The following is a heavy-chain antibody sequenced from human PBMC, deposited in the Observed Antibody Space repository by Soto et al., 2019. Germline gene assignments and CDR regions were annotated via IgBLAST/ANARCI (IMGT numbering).Heavy chain of an antibody. CDR1: GYTFTTYG. J-gene: IGHJ6*02. CDR3: EREGADSSGYSEYYYYYYGMDV. Sequence: ASVKLSFQASGYTFTTYGGSWLRPAHRQGIEWKGWISAYNGNTNYAQKLQGRVTMTTETSTSTAYMELRSLRSDDTDVYYCEREGADSSGYSEYYYYYYGMDVWGQGTTVTVSS. V-gene: IGHV1-18*01. D-gene: IGHD3-22*01. CDR2: ISAYNGNT.